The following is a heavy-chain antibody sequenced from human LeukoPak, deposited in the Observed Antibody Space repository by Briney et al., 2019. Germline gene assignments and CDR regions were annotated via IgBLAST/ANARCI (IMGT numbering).Heavy chain of an antibody. V-gene: IGHV4-34*01. D-gene: IGHD3-22*01. J-gene: IGHJ3*02. Sequence: SETLSLTCAVYGGSFSGYYWSWIRQPPGKGLEWIGEINHSGSTNYNPSLKSRVTISVDTSKNQFSLKLSSVTAADTAVYYCARLSVDYDSSGYYQNDAFDIWGQGTMVTVSS. CDR3: ARLSVDYDSSGYYQNDAFDI. CDR2: INHSGST. CDR1: GGSFSGYY.